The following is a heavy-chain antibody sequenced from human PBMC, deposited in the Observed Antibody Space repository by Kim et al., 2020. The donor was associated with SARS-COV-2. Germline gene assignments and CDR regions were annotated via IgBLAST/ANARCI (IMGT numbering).Heavy chain of an antibody. Sequence: ASVKVSCKASGYRFSDFSISWVRQAPGQGLEWMGWISTYNGNIRYAQNFQGRVTLTRDTSTSTAYMELRSLRSDDTAVYYCARESELGERPAVVLFHYWGQGTRVTVSS. CDR2: ISTYNGNI. D-gene: IGHD1-1*01. V-gene: IGHV1-18*01. J-gene: IGHJ4*02. CDR1: GYRFSDFS. CDR3: ARESELGERPAVVLFHY.